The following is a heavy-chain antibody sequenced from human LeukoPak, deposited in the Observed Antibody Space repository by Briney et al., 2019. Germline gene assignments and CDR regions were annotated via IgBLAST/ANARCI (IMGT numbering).Heavy chain of an antibody. CDR3: ARDMFSEGGFDAFDI. V-gene: IGHV3-7*01. J-gene: IGHJ3*02. CDR2: IKQDGSEK. D-gene: IGHD3-10*02. CDR1: GFTFSSYW. Sequence: GGSLRLSCAASGFTFSSYWMSWVRQAPGKGLEWVANIKQDGSEKYYVDSVKGRFTISRDNAKNSLYLQMNSLRAEDTAVYYCARDMFSEGGFDAFDIWGQGTMVTVSS.